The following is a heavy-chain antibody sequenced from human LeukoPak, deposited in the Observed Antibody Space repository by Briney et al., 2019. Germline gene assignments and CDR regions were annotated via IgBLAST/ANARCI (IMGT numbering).Heavy chain of an antibody. CDR3: AKGGPEASAGLSWFDP. V-gene: IGHV4-59*12. Sequence: SETLSLTCTVSGGPISSYYWSWIRQPPGKGLEWIGYIYYSGSTNYNPSLKSRVTISVDTSKNQFSLKLTSVTAADTAVYYCAKGGPEASAGLSWFDPWGQGTLVAVSS. D-gene: IGHD1-14*01. CDR2: IYYSGST. J-gene: IGHJ5*02. CDR1: GGPISSYY.